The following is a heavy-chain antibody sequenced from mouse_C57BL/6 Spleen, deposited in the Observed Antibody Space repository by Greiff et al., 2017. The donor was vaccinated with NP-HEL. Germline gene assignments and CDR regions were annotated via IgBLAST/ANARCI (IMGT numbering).Heavy chain of an antibody. CDR3: ARSDSLFDY. J-gene: IGHJ2*01. V-gene: IGHV1-42*01. CDR2: INPSTGGT. D-gene: IGHD2-4*01. CDR1: GYSFTGYY. Sequence: VHVKQSGPELVKPGASVKISCKASGYSFTGYYMNWVKQSPEKSLEWIGEINPSTGGTTYNQKFKAKATLTVDKSSSTAYMQLKSLTSEDSAVYYCARSDSLFDYWGQGTTLTVSS.